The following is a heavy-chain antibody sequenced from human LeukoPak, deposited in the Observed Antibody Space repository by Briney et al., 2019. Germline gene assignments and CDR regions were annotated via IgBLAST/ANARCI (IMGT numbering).Heavy chain of an antibody. CDR3: ARNHPYYYDSSGYYSDNNAFDI. CDR1: GGTFSSYA. V-gene: IGHV1-69*06. Sequence: ASVKVSCKASGGTFSSYAISWVRQAPGQGLEWMGGIIPIFGTANYAQKFQGRVTITADKSTSTAYMELSSLRSEDTAVYYCARNHPYYYDSSGYYSDNNAFDIWGQGTMVTVSS. CDR2: IIPIFGTA. D-gene: IGHD3-22*01. J-gene: IGHJ3*02.